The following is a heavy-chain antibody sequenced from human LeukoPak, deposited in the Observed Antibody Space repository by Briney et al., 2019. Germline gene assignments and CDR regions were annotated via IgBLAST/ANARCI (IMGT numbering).Heavy chain of an antibody. Sequence: ASVRVSCKASGYTFTAYHMHWVRQAPGQGLEWMGIINPNDGSTNYAQKFQGRVTMTRDTSTSTVYMELSSLRSEDTAVYYCARSWIYLAIAEIDYWGQGTLVTVSS. J-gene: IGHJ4*02. CDR1: GYTFTAYH. CDR3: ARSWIYLAIAEIDY. CDR2: INPNDGST. V-gene: IGHV1-46*01. D-gene: IGHD5-12*01.